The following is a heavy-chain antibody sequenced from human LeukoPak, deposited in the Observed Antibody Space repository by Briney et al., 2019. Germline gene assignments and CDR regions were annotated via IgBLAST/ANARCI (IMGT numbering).Heavy chain of an antibody. V-gene: IGHV4-39*01. Sequence: SETLSLTCTVSGGSIRSSGYYWGWIRQPPGMGLEWIGSIYSSGSTYYNPSLKSRVTISVDTSKSQFSLKLSSVTAADTAVYYCARRPSYYYDSSGYYYVPYFDYWGQGTLVTVSS. D-gene: IGHD3-22*01. CDR3: ARRPSYYYDSSGYYYVPYFDY. CDR1: GGSIRSSGYY. J-gene: IGHJ4*02. CDR2: IYSSGST.